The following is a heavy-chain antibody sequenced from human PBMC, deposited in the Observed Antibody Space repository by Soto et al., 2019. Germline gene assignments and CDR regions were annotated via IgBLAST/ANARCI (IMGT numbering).Heavy chain of an antibody. CDR2: INPNSGGT. J-gene: IGHJ6*04. V-gene: IGHV1-2*04. CDR1: GYTFTGYY. D-gene: IGHD6-6*01. Sequence: ASVKVSCKASGYTFTGYYMHWVRQAPGQGLEWMGWINPNSGGTNYAQKFQGWVTMTRDTSISTAYMELSRLRSEETAVYYCASDAVYSRSSVSYNSGMDVRDTETTVTVSS. CDR3: ASDAVYSRSSVSYNSGMDV.